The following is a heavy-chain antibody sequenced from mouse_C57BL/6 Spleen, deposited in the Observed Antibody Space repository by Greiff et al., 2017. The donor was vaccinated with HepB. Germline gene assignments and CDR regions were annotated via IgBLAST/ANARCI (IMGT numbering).Heavy chain of an antibody. V-gene: IGHV3-6*01. J-gene: IGHJ4*01. CDR3: AMEIESYYAMDY. CDR1: GYSITSGYY. Sequence: EVKLEESGPGLVKPSQSLSLTCSVTGYSITSGYYWNWIRQFPGNKLEWMGYISYDGSNNYNPSLKNRISITRDTSKNQFFLKLNSVTTEDTATYYCAMEIESYYAMDYWGQGTSVTVSS. CDR2: ISYDGSN.